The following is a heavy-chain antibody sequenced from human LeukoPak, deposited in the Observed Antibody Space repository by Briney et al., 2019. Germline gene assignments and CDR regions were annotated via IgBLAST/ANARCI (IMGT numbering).Heavy chain of an antibody. J-gene: IGHJ4*02. Sequence: GGSLRLSCAASGFTFSSYAMSWVRQAPGKGLEWVSGISASGGGTYYADAVKGRFTISKDNSKSTLYLQMNSLRAEDTAVYYCAKPLSALTPGCWGQGTLVTVSS. CDR3: AKPLSALTPGC. CDR2: ISASGGGT. V-gene: IGHV3-23*01. D-gene: IGHD4-11*01. CDR1: GFTFSSYA.